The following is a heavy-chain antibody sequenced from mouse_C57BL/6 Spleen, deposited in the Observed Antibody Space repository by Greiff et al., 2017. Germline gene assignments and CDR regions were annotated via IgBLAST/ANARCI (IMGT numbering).Heavy chain of an antibody. CDR2: ISSGGSYT. CDR1: GFTFSSYG. J-gene: IGHJ4*01. Sequence: EVKLMESGGDLVKPGGSLKLSCAASGFTFSSYGMSWVRQTPDKRLEWVATISSGGSYTYYPDSVKGRFTISRDNAKNTLYLQMSSLKSEDTAMYYCARRYGSSQGAMDYWGQGTSVTVSS. V-gene: IGHV5-6*02. D-gene: IGHD1-1*01. CDR3: ARRYGSSQGAMDY.